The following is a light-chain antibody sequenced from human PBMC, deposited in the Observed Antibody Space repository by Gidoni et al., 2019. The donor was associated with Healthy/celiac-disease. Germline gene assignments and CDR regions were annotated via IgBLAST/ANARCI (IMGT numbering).Light chain of an antibody. V-gene: IGKV1-39*01. J-gene: IGKJ4*01. CDR1: QSISSY. CDR2: AAP. Sequence: DIQMTQSPSSLSASVGDRVTITCRASQSISSYLNWYQQKPGNAPKLLIYAAPSLQSGVPSRFSGSGSGTDFTLTSSSLQPEDFATYYCQQSYSTPPTFXGXTKVEIK. CDR3: QQSYSTPPT.